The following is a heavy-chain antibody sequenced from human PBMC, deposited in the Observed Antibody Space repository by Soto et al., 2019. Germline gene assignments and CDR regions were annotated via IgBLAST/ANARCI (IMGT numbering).Heavy chain of an antibody. Sequence: QVQLVQSGAEVKKPGSSVKVSCKASGGTFSSYTISWVRQAPGQGLEWMGRIIPILGIANYAQKFQGRVTITADKSTSTAYMELSSLRSEDTAVYYCASRYSSGSHYFDYWGQGTLVTVSS. CDR3: ASRYSSGSHYFDY. CDR2: IIPILGIA. CDR1: GGTFSSYT. D-gene: IGHD6-19*01. J-gene: IGHJ4*02. V-gene: IGHV1-69*02.